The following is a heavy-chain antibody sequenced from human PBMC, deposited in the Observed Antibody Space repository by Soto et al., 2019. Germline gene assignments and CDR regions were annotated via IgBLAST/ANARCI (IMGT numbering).Heavy chain of an antibody. CDR3: ARDHDYVYNWFDP. CDR2: INSDGSST. D-gene: IGHD4-17*01. V-gene: IGHV3-74*01. CDR1: GFTFSSYW. J-gene: IGHJ5*02. Sequence: EVQLVESGGDLVQPGGSLRLSCAASGFTFSSYWMHWVRQAPGKGLVWVSRINSDGSSTSYADSVKGRFTISRDNAKNRLYLQMNSLRAEDTAVYYCARDHDYVYNWFDPWGQGTLVTVSS.